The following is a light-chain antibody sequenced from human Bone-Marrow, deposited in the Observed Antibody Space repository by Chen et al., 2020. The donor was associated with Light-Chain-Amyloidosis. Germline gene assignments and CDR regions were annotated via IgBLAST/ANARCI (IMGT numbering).Light chain of an antibody. CDR1: DLPTKY. J-gene: IGLJ2*01. CDR2: RDT. V-gene: IGLV3-25*03. CDR3: QSADSSGTYEVI. Sequence: SYELTQPPSVSVSPGQTARTPCSGDDLPTKYAYWYQQKPGQAPVLVIHRDTERPSGISERFSGSSSGTTATLHISGVQAEDEADYHCQSADSSGTYEVIFGGGTKLTVL.